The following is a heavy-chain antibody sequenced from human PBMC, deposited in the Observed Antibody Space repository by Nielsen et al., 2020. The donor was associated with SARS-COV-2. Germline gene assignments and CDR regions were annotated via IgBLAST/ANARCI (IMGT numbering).Heavy chain of an antibody. Sequence: SETLSLTCTVSGGSISSGDYYWSWIRQPPGKGLEWIGYIYYSGSTYYNPSLKSRVTISVDTSKNQFSLKLSSVTAADTALYYWARERVGGITIFGVVTRYGMDVWGQGTTVTVSS. CDR1: GGSISSGDYY. CDR3: ARERVGGITIFGVVTRYGMDV. D-gene: IGHD3-3*01. CDR2: IYYSGST. V-gene: IGHV4-30-4*01. J-gene: IGHJ6*02.